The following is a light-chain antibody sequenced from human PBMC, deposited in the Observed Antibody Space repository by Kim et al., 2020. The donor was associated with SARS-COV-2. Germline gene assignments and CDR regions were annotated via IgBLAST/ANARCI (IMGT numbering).Light chain of an antibody. J-gene: IGLJ3*02. CDR1: TGIVTRGYY. CDR3: LLYYLGAWV. Sequence: PGGTVTLTCASSTGIVTRGYYPNWCQQKTGQAPRALIYSTTNTYPGTPARFSGSLLGDKAALTLSGVQPEDEAEYYCLLYYLGAWVFGGGTQLTVL. V-gene: IGLV7-43*01. CDR2: STT.